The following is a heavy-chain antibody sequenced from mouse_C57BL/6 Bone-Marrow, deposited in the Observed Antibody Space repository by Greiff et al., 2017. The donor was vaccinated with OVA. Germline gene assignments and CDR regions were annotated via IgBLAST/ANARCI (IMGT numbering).Heavy chain of an antibody. CDR3: AMGGWLLRGAWFAY. Sequence: VKLMESGAELARPGASVKLSCKASGYTFTSYGISWVKQRTGQGLEWIGEIYPRSGNTYYNEKFKGKATLTADKSSSTAYMELRSLTSEDSAVYFCAMGGWLLRGAWFAYWGQGTLVTVSA. D-gene: IGHD2-3*01. CDR2: IYPRSGNT. V-gene: IGHV1-81*01. J-gene: IGHJ3*01. CDR1: GYTFTSYG.